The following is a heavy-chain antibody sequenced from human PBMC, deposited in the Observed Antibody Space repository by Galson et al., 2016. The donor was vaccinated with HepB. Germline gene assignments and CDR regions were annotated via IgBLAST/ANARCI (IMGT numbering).Heavy chain of an antibody. J-gene: IGHJ4*02. V-gene: IGHV4-4*02. CDR2: IYRGGST. Sequence: ETLSLTCAVSGGSISSSNWWSWVRQPPGKGLEWIGEIYRGGSTSYNPSLKSRVTISVDKSKNQFSLKLSSVTAADTAVYYCARGGDYDSSGRFDYWGQETLVTVSS. CDR1: GGSISSSNW. D-gene: IGHD3-22*01. CDR3: ARGGDYDSSGRFDY.